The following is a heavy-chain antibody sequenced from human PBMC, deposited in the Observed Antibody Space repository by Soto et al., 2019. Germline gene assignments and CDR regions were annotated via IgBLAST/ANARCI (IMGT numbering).Heavy chain of an antibody. CDR1: SASNSDHK. CDR2: TYYSGYT. Sequence: NPXESLSVSRTVSSASNSDHKWHWIRQPPGMGLEWIGYTYYSGYTSYNPSLKSRITISVDTSKNQFSLTLNSVTAADTAVYYCAREWSALDVWAQGTLVTVSS. CDR3: AREWSALDV. V-gene: IGHV4-59*11. J-gene: IGHJ4*02. D-gene: IGHD2-15*01.